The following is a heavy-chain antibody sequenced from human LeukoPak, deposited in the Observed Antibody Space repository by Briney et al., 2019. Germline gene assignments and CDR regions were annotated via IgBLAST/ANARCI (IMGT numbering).Heavy chain of an antibody. CDR1: GFTFSSYS. CDR3: ARDGSSSFSDY. V-gene: IGHV3-21*01. CDR2: ISSSSSYI. J-gene: IGHJ4*02. Sequence: PGGSLRLSCAASGFTFSSYSMNWVRQAPGKGLEWVSYISSSSSYIYYADSVKGRFTISRDNAKNSLYLQMNSLRAEDTAVYYCARDGSSSFSDYWGQGTLVTVSS. D-gene: IGHD6-13*01.